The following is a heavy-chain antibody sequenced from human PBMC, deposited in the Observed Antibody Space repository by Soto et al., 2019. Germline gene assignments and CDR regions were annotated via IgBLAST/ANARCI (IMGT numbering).Heavy chain of an antibody. V-gene: IGHV3-21*04. CDR1: GFTFSSYS. Sequence: EVQLVESGGGLVKPGGSLRLSCAASGFTFSSYSMNWVRQAPGKGLEWVSSISSTSSYIYYADSLKGRFTISRDNAKNSLYLQMNSLKIEDTAVYYCTSRFTGSYDYWGQGTLVTVSS. CDR2: ISSTSSYI. J-gene: IGHJ4*02. CDR3: TSRFTGSYDY. D-gene: IGHD1-26*01.